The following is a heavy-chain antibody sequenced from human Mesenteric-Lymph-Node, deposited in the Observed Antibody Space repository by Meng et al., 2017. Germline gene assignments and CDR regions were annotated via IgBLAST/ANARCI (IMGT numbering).Heavy chain of an antibody. CDR2: INPNSGGT. Sequence: QVQLVQSGAEMKKPGASVKVSCKASGYTFTGYYIHWVRQAPGQGLEWMGRINPNSGGTNYAQKFQGRVTMTWDTSISAAQMELSSLRSDDTAVYYCAAFYYESSGYFRADYWGQGILVTVSS. J-gene: IGHJ4*02. D-gene: IGHD3-22*01. CDR3: AAFYYESSGYFRADY. CDR1: GYTFTGYY. V-gene: IGHV1-2*06.